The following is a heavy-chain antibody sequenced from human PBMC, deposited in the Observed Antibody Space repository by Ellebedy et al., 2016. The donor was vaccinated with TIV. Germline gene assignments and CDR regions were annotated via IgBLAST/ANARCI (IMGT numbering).Heavy chain of an antibody. CDR1: GFSLSTSGVG. Sequence: SGPTLVKPTQTLTLTCTFSGFSLSTSGVGVGWIRQPPGKALEWLALIYWDDDKRYSPSLKSRLTITKDTSKNQVVLTMTNMDPVDTATYYCARAIAAGLLGWFDPWGQGTLVTVSS. CDR2: IYWDDDK. D-gene: IGHD6-13*01. CDR3: ARAIAAGLLGWFDP. J-gene: IGHJ5*02. V-gene: IGHV2-5*02.